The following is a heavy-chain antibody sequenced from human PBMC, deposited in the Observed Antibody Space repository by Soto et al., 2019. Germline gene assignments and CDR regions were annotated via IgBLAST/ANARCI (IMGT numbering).Heavy chain of an antibody. CDR3: ARRAAPADFSSFVMAV. Sequence: QVQLQESGPGLVKPSETLSLTCTVSGGSINNYYWSWIRQPPGKGLEWIGYVYYNGRTNYDPSLQSRCPMSEDPSKDHASLNMTLLPAAEPAVYHCARRAAPADFSSFVMAVWGKGARSPSP. CDR2: VYYNGRT. D-gene: IGHD6-25*01. CDR1: GGSINNYY. J-gene: IGHJ6*03. V-gene: IGHV4-59*08.